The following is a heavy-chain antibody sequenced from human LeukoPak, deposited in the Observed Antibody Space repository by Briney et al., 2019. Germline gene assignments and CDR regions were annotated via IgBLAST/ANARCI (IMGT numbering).Heavy chain of an antibody. CDR2: ISLTTTTV. J-gene: IGHJ4*02. V-gene: IGHV3-48*01. CDR1: GFTFSNTYS. CDR3: ARDGDWAFDY. Sequence: GGSLRLSCAASGFTFSNTYSMNWVRQAPGKGLEWVAHISLTTTTVSYADSVKGRFTMSRDNAKKSLSLQMNSLRAEDTAVYYCARDGDWAFDYWGQGTLATVSS. D-gene: IGHD2-21*02.